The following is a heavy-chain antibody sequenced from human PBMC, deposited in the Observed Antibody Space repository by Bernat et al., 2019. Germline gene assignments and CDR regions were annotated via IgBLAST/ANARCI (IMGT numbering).Heavy chain of an antibody. CDR1: GFTFDDYA. CDR3: AKDARRYYWYFDL. V-gene: IGHV3-9*01. D-gene: IGHD3-16*02. Sequence: EVQLVESGGGLVQPGGSLRLSCAASGFTFDDYAMHWVRQAPGKGLEWVSGISWNSGSIGYADSVKGRFTISRDNAKNSLYLQMNSLRAEDTALYYCAKDARRYYWYFDLWGRGTLVTVSS. J-gene: IGHJ2*01. CDR2: ISWNSGSI.